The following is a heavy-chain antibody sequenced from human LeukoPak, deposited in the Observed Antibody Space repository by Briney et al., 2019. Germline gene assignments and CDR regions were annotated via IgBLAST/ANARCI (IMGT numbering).Heavy chain of an antibody. D-gene: IGHD6-13*01. CDR2: ISAYNGNT. V-gene: IGHV1-18*01. CDR1: GYTFTSYG. J-gene: IGHJ5*02. CDR3: ARSSSGSSSGSSRFDP. Sequence: GASVKVSCKASGYTFTSYGISWVRQAPGQGLEWMGWISAYNGNTNYAQKLQGRVTMTTDTSTSTAYMELRSLRSDDTAVYYCARSSSGSSSGSSRFDPWGQGTLVTVSS.